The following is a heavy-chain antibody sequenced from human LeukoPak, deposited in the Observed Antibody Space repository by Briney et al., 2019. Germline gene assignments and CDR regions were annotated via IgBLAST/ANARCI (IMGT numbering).Heavy chain of an antibody. Sequence: GESLKISCKGSGYSFTSYWIAWVRQMPGKGLEWMGIIYPGDSDTRYSPSFQGQVTISADKSISTAYLQWSSLKASDTAMYYCARQLRFVGTTQEVYFDYWGQGTLVTVSS. CDR3: ARQLRFVGTTQEVYFDY. J-gene: IGHJ4*02. V-gene: IGHV5-51*01. CDR2: IYPGDSDT. CDR1: GYSFTSYW. D-gene: IGHD1-26*01.